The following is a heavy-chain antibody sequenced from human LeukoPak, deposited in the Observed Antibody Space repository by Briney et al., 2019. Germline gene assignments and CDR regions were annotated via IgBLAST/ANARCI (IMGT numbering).Heavy chain of an antibody. CDR3: AKDSYYYDSSGSGAFDI. Sequence: GGSLRLSCAASGFTFSSYAMSWVRQAPGKGLEWVSAISGSGGSTYYADSVKGRFTISGDNSKNTLYLQMNSLRAEDTAVYYCAKDSYYYDSSGSGAFDIWGQGTMVTVSS. CDR1: GFTFSSYA. D-gene: IGHD3-22*01. V-gene: IGHV3-23*01. J-gene: IGHJ3*02. CDR2: ISGSGGST.